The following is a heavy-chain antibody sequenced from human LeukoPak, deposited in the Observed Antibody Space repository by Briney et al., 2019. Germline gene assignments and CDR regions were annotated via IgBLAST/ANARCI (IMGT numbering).Heavy chain of an antibody. CDR3: ARGLAHGGIANWFDP. V-gene: IGHV4-39*06. D-gene: IGHD2-21*01. Sequence: SETLSLTCSVPGRSLNSFSHYWAWIRQPPGKGLEWIGCIFSSGSTYYNPSLQSRVTFSLDKSNNHFALKLTSLTAADTAVYYCARGLAHGGIANWFDPWGQGTLVTVSS. CDR1: GRSLNSFSHY. J-gene: IGHJ5*02. CDR2: IFSSGST.